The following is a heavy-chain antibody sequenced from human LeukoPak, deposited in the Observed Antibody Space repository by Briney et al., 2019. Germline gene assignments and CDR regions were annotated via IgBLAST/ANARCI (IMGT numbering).Heavy chain of an antibody. CDR1: GFTFSSHG. J-gene: IGHJ4*02. V-gene: IGHV3-33*01. CDR2: IWYDGSKK. Sequence: GGSLRLSCATSGFTFSSHGFYWVRQAPGKGLEWVAVIWYDGSKKYYADSVKGQSTISRDNSKNTLYLEMNSLRAEDTAVYYCARDVSYNSLDYWGQGTLVTVSS. CDR3: ARDVSYNSLDY. D-gene: IGHD6-13*01.